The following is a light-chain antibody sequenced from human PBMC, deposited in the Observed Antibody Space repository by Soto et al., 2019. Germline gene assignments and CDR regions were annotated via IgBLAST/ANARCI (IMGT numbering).Light chain of an antibody. V-gene: IGLV1-47*02. Sequence: QLVLTQPPSASGTPGQRVTISCSGSSSDLGKNLVYWYQQLPGTAPKLLIYNNDQRPSGVPDRFSGSKSGTSASLAISGLRSEDEADYYCAAWDDRPSGRVFGGGTKLTVL. J-gene: IGLJ3*02. CDR1: SSDLGKNL. CDR2: NND. CDR3: AAWDDRPSGRV.